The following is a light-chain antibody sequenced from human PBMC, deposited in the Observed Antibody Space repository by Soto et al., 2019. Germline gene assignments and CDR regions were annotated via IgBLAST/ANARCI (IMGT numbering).Light chain of an antibody. J-gene: IGLJ2*01. CDR3: CPYPGISTYVV. CDR2: EGS. V-gene: IGLV2-23*01. Sequence: QSALTQPASVSESPGQSITISCTGTSSDVGSYNFVSWYQQHPGKAPKLMIYEGSKRPSGVSNRFSGSKSGNTASLTISGLQVEDGGDYYCCPYPGISTYVVFGGGTKLTVL. CDR1: SSDVGSYNF.